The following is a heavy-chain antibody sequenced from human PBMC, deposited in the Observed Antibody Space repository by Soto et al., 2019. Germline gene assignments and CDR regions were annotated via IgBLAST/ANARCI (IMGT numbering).Heavy chain of an antibody. CDR3: ARTFDYYGMDV. J-gene: IGHJ6*02. CDR1: GFTFSNNG. Sequence: GSLRLSCATSGFTFSNNGMSWVRQPPGKGLEWIGEVNHSGEATYNPSLQSRVTISLDTSNNHFSLKMTSMTAADTAMYYCARTFDYYGMDVWGQGTTVTVSS. V-gene: IGHV4-34*01. CDR2: VNHSGEA.